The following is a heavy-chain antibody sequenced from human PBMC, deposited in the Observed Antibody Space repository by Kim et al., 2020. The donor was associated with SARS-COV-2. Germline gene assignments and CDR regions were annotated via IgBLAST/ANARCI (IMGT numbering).Heavy chain of an antibody. D-gene: IGHD2-15*01. J-gene: IGHJ3*02. CDR2: IYPGDSDT. Sequence: GESLKISCKGSGYSFTSYWIGWVRQMPGKGLEWMGIIYPGDSDTRYSPSFQGQVTISADKSISTAYLQWSILKASDTAMYYCARQRGYCSGGSCPDAFDIWGQGTMVTVSS. CDR3: ARQRGYCSGGSCPDAFDI. V-gene: IGHV5-51*01. CDR1: GYSFTSYW.